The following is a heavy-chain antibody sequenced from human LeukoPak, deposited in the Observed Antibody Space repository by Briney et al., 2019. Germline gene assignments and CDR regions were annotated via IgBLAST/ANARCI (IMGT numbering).Heavy chain of an antibody. Sequence: GGSLRLSCAASGFTFDDYAMHWVRQAPGKGLEWVSSISWNSGRMDYADSVKGRFTISRDNAKNSLYLQMNSLRVEDMALYYCAKDVNYSPSGTFDYWGQGSLVTVSS. CDR3: AKDVNYSPSGTFDY. CDR1: GFTFDDYA. D-gene: IGHD3-10*01. J-gene: IGHJ4*02. V-gene: IGHV3-9*03. CDR2: ISWNSGRM.